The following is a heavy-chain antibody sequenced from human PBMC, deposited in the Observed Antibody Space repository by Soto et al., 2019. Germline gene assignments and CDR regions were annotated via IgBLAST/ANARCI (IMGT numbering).Heavy chain of an antibody. J-gene: IGHJ4*02. CDR1: GFTFSSYA. CDR3: AKDSQPSYSSGWYYFDY. D-gene: IGHD6-19*01. Sequence: GGSLSLSCAASGFTFSSYAMSWVRQAPGKGLEWVSAISGSGGSTYYADSVKGRFTISRDNSKNTLYLQMNSLRAEDTAVYYCAKDSQPSYSSGWYYFDYWGQGTLVTVSS. CDR2: ISGSGGST. V-gene: IGHV3-23*01.